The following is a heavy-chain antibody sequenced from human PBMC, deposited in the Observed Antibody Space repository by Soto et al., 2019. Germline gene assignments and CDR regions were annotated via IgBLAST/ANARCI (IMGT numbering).Heavy chain of an antibody. CDR2: ISWNSGSI. Sequence: GGSLRLSCAACGFSFEDYAMHWVLQAPGKGLGWVSVISWNSGSIGYADSVKGRFTISRDNAKNSLYLQMNSLRAEDTALYYCAKGRADPFRYYGMDVSGQGTTVTVSS. V-gene: IGHV3-9*01. CDR1: GFSFEDYA. D-gene: IGHD6-13*01. CDR3: AKGRADPFRYYGMDV. J-gene: IGHJ6*02.